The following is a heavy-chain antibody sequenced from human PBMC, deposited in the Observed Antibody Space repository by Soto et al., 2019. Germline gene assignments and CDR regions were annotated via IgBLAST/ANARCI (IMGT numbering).Heavy chain of an antibody. CDR2: IIPIFGTA. CDR3: ARDIREYSYGYRYYYYYGMDV. Sequence: SVKVSCKASGGTFSSYAISWVRQAPGQGLEWMGGIIPIFGTANYAQKFQGRVTITADKSTSKAYMELSSLRSEDTAVYYCARDIREYSYGYRYYYYYGMDVWGQGTTVTVSS. J-gene: IGHJ6*02. V-gene: IGHV1-69*06. CDR1: GGTFSSYA. D-gene: IGHD5-18*01.